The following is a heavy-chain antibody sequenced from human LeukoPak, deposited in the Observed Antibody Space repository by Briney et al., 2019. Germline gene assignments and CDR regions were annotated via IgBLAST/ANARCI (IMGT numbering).Heavy chain of an antibody. CDR2: ISGSGGST. CDR3: AKDLPGTVTTYLGWFDP. J-gene: IGHJ5*02. CDR1: GFTFSSYA. D-gene: IGHD4-17*01. V-gene: IGHV3-23*01. Sequence: GGSLRLSCAASGFTFSSYAMSWVRQAPGKGLEWVSAISGSGGSTYYADSVKGRFTISRDNSKNTLYLQMNSLRAEDTAVYYCAKDLPGTVTTYLGWFDPWGQGTLVTVSP.